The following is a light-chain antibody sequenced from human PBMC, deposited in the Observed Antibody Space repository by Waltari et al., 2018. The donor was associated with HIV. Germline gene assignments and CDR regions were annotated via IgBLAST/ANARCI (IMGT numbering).Light chain of an antibody. CDR2: YDN. J-gene: IGLJ2*01. CDR1: NIERKS. Sequence: LTQPPSVSVAPGKTATITCGGKNIERKSVHWYQQKPGQAPVLVIYYDNDRPSGIPERFSGSNSGDTATLTIRRVGDGDEADYYCQVWDSTSDHVLFGGGTKLTVL. V-gene: IGLV3-21*04. CDR3: QVWDSTSDHVL.